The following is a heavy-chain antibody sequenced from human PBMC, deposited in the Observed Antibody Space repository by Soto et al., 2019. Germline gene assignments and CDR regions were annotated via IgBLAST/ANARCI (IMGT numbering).Heavy chain of an antibody. CDR2: VDSSGGST. J-gene: IGHJ3*01. CDR3: ARGDRGAFDL. Sequence: PGGSLRLSCSASGFPFSTHCMYWVRQAPGKGLELVSGVDSSGGSTYYTDSVKGRFTISRDNAKNTLSLQMNSLRAEDTAVYYCARGDRGAFDLWGQGTVVTVSS. CDR1: GFPFSTHC. V-gene: IGHV3-64*04. D-gene: IGHD1-26*01.